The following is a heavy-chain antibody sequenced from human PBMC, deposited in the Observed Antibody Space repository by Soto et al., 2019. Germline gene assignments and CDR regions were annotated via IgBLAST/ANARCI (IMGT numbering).Heavy chain of an antibody. CDR2: ISYSGST. J-gene: IGHJ6*02. CDR1: GASISSDDYH. V-gene: IGHV4-30-4*01. Sequence: QVQLQESGPGLVKPSQTLSLTCSISGASISSDDYHWSWFRQPPGKGLEWIGYISYSGSTYYNPSLKSRITISVDTSKTQFSLILSSVTAAGTAVFYCAREVNNYYGMDVWGQGTTVTVSS. CDR3: AREVNNYYGMDV.